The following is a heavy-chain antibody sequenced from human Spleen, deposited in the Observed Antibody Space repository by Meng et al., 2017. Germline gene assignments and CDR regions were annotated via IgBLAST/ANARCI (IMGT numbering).Heavy chain of an antibody. Sequence: EVRLLESGGGLVQPGGSLRLSCVASGFIFNTYGMNWVRQAPGKGLEWVSTVDADGGATYYADSMKGRFTISRDNSKNTLYLQMNSLRVEDTAIYYCVPRTTFYDYWGQGTLVTVYS. J-gene: IGHJ4*02. CDR1: GFIFNTYG. D-gene: IGHD2/OR15-2a*01. V-gene: IGHV3-23*01. CDR2: VDADGGAT. CDR3: VPRTTFYDY.